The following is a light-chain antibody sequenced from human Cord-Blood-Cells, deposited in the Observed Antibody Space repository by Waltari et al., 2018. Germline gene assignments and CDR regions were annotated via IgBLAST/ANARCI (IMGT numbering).Light chain of an antibody. CDR1: QSVLYSSNNKNY. J-gene: IGKJ5*01. CDR2: WAS. V-gene: IGKV4-1*01. Sequence: DIVMTQSPDSLAVSLGERATINCKSSQSVLYSSNNKNYLAWYQQKPGQPPKLLIYWASTRESRVPYRFSCSGSGTDFTLTISSLQAEDVAVYYCQQYYSTPITFGQGTRLEIK. CDR3: QQYYSTPIT.